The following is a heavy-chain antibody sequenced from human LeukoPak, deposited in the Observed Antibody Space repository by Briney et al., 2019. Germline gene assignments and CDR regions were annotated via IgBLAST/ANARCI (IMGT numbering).Heavy chain of an antibody. D-gene: IGHD2-15*01. CDR3: VRGEGFVS. J-gene: IGHJ5*02. CDR1: GFPFSSQE. CDR2: ISGSAKTR. Sequence: GGSLRLSCSASGFPFSSQEMKWVRQAPGKGLEWVSGISGSAKTRYYADSMKGRLTISRDNVKNSLDLQMNNLRADDTAVYYCVRGEGFVSWGQGTLVSVSS. V-gene: IGHV3-48*03.